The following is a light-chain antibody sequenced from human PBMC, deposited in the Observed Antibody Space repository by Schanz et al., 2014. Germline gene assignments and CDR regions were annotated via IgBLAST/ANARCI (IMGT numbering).Light chain of an antibody. V-gene: IGLV2-11*01. J-gene: IGLJ2*01. CDR3: SSYAGSNNYVV. CDR1: SSDVGGYNY. CDR2: DVS. Sequence: QSALTQPRSVSGSPGQSVTISCTGASSDVGGYNYVSWYQQHPGKAPKLIIYDVSRRPSGVPDRFSGSKSGNTASLTVSGLQAEDEADYYCSSYAGSNNYVVFGGGTKLTVL.